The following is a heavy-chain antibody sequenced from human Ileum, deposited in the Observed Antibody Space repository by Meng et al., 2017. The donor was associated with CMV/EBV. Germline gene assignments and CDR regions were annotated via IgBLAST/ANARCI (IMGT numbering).Heavy chain of an antibody. Sequence: GGSLRLSCAASGFDFSSHAMHWVRQAPGKGLEWMAVVSYDGTNTYHADSILGRFTVSRDNAKNSLYLQMNSLRGDDTAVYYCARDLGGYDWDYYYHYGMDVWGQGTTVTVSS. V-gene: IGHV3-30*04. J-gene: IGHJ6*02. CDR2: VSYDGTNT. D-gene: IGHD5-12*01. CDR3: ARDLGGYDWDYYYHYGMDV. CDR1: GFDFSSHA.